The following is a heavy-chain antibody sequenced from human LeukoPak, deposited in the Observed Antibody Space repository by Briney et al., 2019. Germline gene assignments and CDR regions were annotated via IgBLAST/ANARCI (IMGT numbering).Heavy chain of an antibody. CDR3: ADAGYTGSSQFDY. V-gene: IGHV3-30*04. CDR2: ISYDGSNK. J-gene: IGHJ4*02. CDR1: GFTFSSYA. Sequence: GGSLRHSCAASGFTFSSYAMHWVRQAPGKGLEWVAVISYDGSNKYYADSVKGRFTISRDNSKNTLYLQMNSLRAEDTAVYYCADAGYTGSSQFDYWGQGTLVTISS. D-gene: IGHD1-26*01.